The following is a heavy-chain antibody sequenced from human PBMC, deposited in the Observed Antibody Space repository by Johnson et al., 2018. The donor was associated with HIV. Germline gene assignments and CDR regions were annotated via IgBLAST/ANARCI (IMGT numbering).Heavy chain of an antibody. CDR3: TQDHSSADDAFDF. D-gene: IGHD3-22*01. CDR1: GFTFSSAW. Sequence: QLVESGGDLVKPGGSLRLSCAASGFTFSSAWMSWVRQAPGKGPEWVGRIKSKSDGGTTDHAAPVEGRFTISRNDSKNTLYLQMNSLKTEDPAVYYCTQDHSSADDAFDFWGQGTMVTVSS. V-gene: IGHV3-15*01. J-gene: IGHJ3*01. CDR2: IKSKSDGGTT.